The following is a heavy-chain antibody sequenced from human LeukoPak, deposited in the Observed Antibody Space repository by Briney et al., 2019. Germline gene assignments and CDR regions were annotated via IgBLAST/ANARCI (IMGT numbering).Heavy chain of an antibody. J-gene: IGHJ2*01. CDR2: IYYSGST. Sequence: SETLSLTCTVSGGSISSSSYYWSWIRQPPGKGLEWIGYIYYSGSTNYNPSLKSRVTISVDTSKNQFSLKLSSVTAADTAVYYCAAKNWYFDLWGRGTLVTVSS. CDR3: AAKNWYFDL. CDR1: GGSISSSSYY. V-gene: IGHV4-61*01.